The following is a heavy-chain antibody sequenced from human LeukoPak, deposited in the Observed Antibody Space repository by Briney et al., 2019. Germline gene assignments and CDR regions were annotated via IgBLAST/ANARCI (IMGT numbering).Heavy chain of an antibody. CDR3: VRDWDHFDFDS. CDR2: IKGDGSHT. D-gene: IGHD3-9*01. V-gene: IGHV3-74*01. CDR1: GFTFGNYW. J-gene: IGHJ5*01. Sequence: GGSLRLSCAASGFTFGNYWMHWVRQAPGKGLVWVSRIKGDGSHTIYADSVKGRFTISRDNAKNTLYLQMKSLRTEDTAVYYCVRDWDHFDFDSWGQGTLVTVS.